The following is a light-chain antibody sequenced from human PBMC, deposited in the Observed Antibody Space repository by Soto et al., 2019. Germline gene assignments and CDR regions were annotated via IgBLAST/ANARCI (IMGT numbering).Light chain of an antibody. CDR2: SNN. J-gene: IGLJ3*02. Sequence: QLVLTQPPSASGTPGQRVAISCSGSSSNIGSYTVNWYQQLPGTAPKLLIYSNNQRPSGVPDRFSGSKSGTSASLAISGLQSEDEADYYCATWDDSLNGVFGGGTKLTVL. CDR3: ATWDDSLNGV. V-gene: IGLV1-44*01. CDR1: SSNIGSYT.